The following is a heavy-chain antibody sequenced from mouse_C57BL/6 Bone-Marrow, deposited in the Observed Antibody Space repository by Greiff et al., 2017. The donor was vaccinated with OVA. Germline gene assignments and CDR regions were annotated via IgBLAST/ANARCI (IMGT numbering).Heavy chain of an antibody. CDR3: ARHYYGNYYYAMDD. CDR2: IDPSDSYT. CDR1: GYTFTSYW. Sequence: QVHVKQPGAELVRPGTSVKLSCKASGYTFTSYWMHWVKQRPGQGLEWIGVIDPSDSYTNYNQKFKGKATLTVDTSSSTAYMQLSSLTSEDSAVYYCARHYYGNYYYAMDDWGKGTSVTVSS. J-gene: IGHJ4*01. V-gene: IGHV1-59*01. D-gene: IGHD1-1*01.